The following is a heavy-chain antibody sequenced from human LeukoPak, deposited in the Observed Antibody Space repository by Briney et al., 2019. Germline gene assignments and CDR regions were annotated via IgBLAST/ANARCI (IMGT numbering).Heavy chain of an antibody. J-gene: IGHJ4*02. D-gene: IGHD5-12*01. CDR1: GFTFSSYT. Sequence: GGSLRLSCAAFGFTFSSYTMNWVRQAPGKGLEWVSYISSSGSYIYYADSLKGRFTISRDNAKNSLYLQMNSLRAEDTAVYYCARPGYNGYIIGYDFDNWGQGTLVTVSS. V-gene: IGHV3-21*06. CDR3: ARPGYNGYIIGYDFDN. CDR2: ISSSGSYI.